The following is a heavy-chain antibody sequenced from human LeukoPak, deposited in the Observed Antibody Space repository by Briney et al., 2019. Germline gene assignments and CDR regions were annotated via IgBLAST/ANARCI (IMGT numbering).Heavy chain of an antibody. CDR1: RFSFSSYW. V-gene: IGHV3-23*01. Sequence: GGSLRLSCAASRFSFSSYWMHWVRQVPGKGLVWVSSIDYNGATTYYAESVKGRFTISRDNSKSTLYLQMNSLRAEDTAVYHCARGSKMTTMRYWFDPWGQGTLVTVSS. D-gene: IGHD5-24*01. CDR3: ARGSKMTTMRYWFDP. J-gene: IGHJ5*02. CDR2: IDYNGATT.